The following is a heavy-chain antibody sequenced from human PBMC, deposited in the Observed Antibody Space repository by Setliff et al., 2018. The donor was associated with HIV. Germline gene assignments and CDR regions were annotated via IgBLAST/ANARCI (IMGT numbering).Heavy chain of an antibody. V-gene: IGHV4-61*05. D-gene: IGHD3-16*01. CDR1: GGSINYNMFY. CDR3: ARVSTDYVWGSFLSSGHYYFDF. CDR2: ISTSGTT. Sequence: PSETLSLTCTISGGSINYNMFYWGWIRQPPGKRLEWIGHISTSGTTNYNPSLKSRVTISADTSKSQFSLKLTSVTAADTAAYFCARVSTDYVWGSFLSSGHYYFDFWGQGALVTVSS. J-gene: IGHJ4*02.